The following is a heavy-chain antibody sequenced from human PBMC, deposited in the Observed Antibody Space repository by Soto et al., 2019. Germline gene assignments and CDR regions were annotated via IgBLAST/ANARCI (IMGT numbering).Heavy chain of an antibody. J-gene: IGHJ6*02. CDR3: XXXKTHYGMDV. V-gene: IGHV1-8*01. Sequence: QVQLVQSGAEVKKPGASVTVSCKASGYTFTSYDINWVRQATGQGLEWMGWMNPNSGNTGYEQKXXXXXXXXXXXXXXXXXXXXXXXXXXXXXXXXXXXXKTHYGMDVWGQGTTVTVS. CDR2: MNPNSGNT. CDR1: GYTFTSYD.